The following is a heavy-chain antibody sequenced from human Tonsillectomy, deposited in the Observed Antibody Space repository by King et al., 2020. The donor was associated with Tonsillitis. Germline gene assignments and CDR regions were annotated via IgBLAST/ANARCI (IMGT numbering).Heavy chain of an antibody. V-gene: IGHV3-23*04. J-gene: IGHJ6*03. CDR2: ISGSGGSI. D-gene: IGHD6-13*01. CDR3: AKDGSSSFYYYYYMDV. CDR1: GVTFRSHA. Sequence: VQLVESGGGLVQPGGSLRLPCAASGVTFRSHAMSWVRQAPGKGLEWVSAISGSGGSIYYADSVKGRFTISRDNSKNTLSLQMNSLRAEDTAVYYCAKDGSSSFYYYYYMDVGGKGTTVTVSS.